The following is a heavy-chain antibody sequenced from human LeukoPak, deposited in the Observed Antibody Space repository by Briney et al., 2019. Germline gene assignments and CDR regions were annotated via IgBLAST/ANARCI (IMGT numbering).Heavy chain of an antibody. Sequence: PSETLSLTCTVPGGSISSYYWSWIRQPPGKGLEWIGYIYYSGSTNYNPSLKSRVTISVDTSKNQFSLKLSSVTAADTAVYYCARQVWSTDDAFDIWGQGTMVTVSS. V-gene: IGHV4-59*08. J-gene: IGHJ3*02. CDR1: GGSISSYY. CDR3: ARQVWSTDDAFDI. D-gene: IGHD3-3*01. CDR2: IYYSGST.